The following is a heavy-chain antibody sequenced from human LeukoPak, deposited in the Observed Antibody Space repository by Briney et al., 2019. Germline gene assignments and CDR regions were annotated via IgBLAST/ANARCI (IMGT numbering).Heavy chain of an antibody. D-gene: IGHD4-23*01. CDR1: GFTFSSYS. CDR3: ARGRPHGNDY. V-gene: IGHV3-48*01. CDR2: ISSSSSTI. J-gene: IGHJ4*02. Sequence: GGSLRLSCAASGFTFSSYSMNWVCQAPGKGLEWVSYISSSSSTIYYADSVKGRFTISRDNAKNSLYLQMNSLRAEDTAVYYCARGRPHGNDYWGQGTLVTVSS.